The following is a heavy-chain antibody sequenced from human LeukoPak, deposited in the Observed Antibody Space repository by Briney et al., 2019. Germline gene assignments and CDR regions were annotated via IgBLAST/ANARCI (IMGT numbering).Heavy chain of an antibody. V-gene: IGHV3-30*04. J-gene: IGHJ4*02. Sequence: GGSLRLSCAASGFTFSSYAMHWVRQAPGKGLEWVALISYDGSNKYFADSVKGRFTISRDNAKNSLYLQMNSLRAEDTALYYCAREGTYYYGSGSYYFGYWGQGTLVTVSS. CDR3: AREGTYYYGSGSYYFGY. D-gene: IGHD3-10*01. CDR1: GFTFSSYA. CDR2: ISYDGSNK.